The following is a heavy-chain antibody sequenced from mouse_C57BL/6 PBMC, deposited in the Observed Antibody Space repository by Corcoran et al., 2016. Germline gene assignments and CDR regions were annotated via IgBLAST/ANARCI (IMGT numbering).Heavy chain of an antibody. CDR2: INTYSGVP. V-gene: IGHV9-3*01. Sequence: QIQLVQSGPELKKPGETVKISCKASGYTFTTYGMSWVKQAPGKGLKWMGWINTYSGVPTYADDFKGRFAFSLETSASTAYLQINNLKNEDTATYFCARRELRLLYYAMDYGGQGTSVTVSS. D-gene: IGHD3-2*02. CDR3: ARRELRLLYYAMDY. CDR1: GYTFTTYG. J-gene: IGHJ4*01.